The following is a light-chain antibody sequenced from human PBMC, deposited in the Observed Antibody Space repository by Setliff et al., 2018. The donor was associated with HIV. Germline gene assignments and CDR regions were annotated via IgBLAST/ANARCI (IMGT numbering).Light chain of an antibody. J-gene: IGLJ1*01. V-gene: IGLV2-18*02. Sequence: QSVLTQPPSVSGSPGQSVTISCTGTSSAVGNYNRVSWYQQPPGAAPKLIIYEVSNRPSGVPDRFSGSKSGNTASLTISGLQAEDEALYFCSSYTSIITFVFGTGTKVTVL. CDR3: SSYTSIITFV. CDR2: EVS. CDR1: SSAVGNYNR.